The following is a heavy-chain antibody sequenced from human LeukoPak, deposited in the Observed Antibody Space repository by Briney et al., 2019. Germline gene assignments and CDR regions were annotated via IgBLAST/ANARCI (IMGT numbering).Heavy chain of an antibody. V-gene: IGHV1-46*02. D-gene: IGHD3-16*02. Sequence: ASVKVSCKASGYTFNNYGISWVRQAPGQGLEWMGLINPSGSSTLYAQKFQGRVTMTRDMSTTTDYMELSSLRSEDTAVYYCARDNSVGDIAWWFDPWGQGTLVTVSS. CDR2: INPSGSST. CDR3: ARDNSVGDIAWWFDP. J-gene: IGHJ5*02. CDR1: GYTFNNYG.